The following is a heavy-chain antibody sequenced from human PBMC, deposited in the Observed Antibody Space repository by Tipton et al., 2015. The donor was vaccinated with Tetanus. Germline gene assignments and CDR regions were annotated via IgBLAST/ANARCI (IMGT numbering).Heavy chain of an antibody. Sequence: LRLSCTVSGGSISSYYWSWIRQPPGKGLEWIGYIYYSGSTNYNPSLKSRVTISVDTSTNHFSLKLTSVTAADTAVYYCARDSGSGAFDYWGLGTPVTVSS. V-gene: IGHV4-59*12. CDR3: ARDSGSGAFDY. CDR2: IYYSGST. J-gene: IGHJ4*02. CDR1: GGSISSYY. D-gene: IGHD3-10*01.